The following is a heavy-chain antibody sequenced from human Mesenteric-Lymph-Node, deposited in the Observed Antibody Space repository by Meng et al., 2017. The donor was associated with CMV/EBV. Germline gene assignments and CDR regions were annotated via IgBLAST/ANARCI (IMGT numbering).Heavy chain of an antibody. CDR1: GITLSSYA. D-gene: IGHD6-13*01. J-gene: IGHJ4*02. Sequence: GITLSSYAMSWVRQAPGKGREWVSTIRGSGSSTHYADSVKGRFTISRDNSKNTLYLQMNSLRAEDTAVYYCASDFQRYSSSWYSADYWGQGTLVTVSS. V-gene: IGHV3-23*01. CDR2: IRGSGSST. CDR3: ASDFQRYSSSWYSADY.